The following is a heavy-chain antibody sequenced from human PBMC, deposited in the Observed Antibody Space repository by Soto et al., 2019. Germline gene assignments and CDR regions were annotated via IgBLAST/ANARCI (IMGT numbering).Heavy chain of an antibody. CDR3: ARRLKGYYYGSGSYAYYYYGMDV. J-gene: IGHJ6*02. Sequence: PSETLSLTCAVSGGSISSGGYSWSWIRQPPGKGLEWIGYIYHSGSTYYNPSLMSRVTISVDRSKNQFSLKLNSVTAAGTAVYYCARRLKGYYYGSGSYAYYYYGMDVWGQGTTVTVSS. CDR1: GGSISSGGYS. D-gene: IGHD3-10*01. CDR2: IYHSGST. V-gene: IGHV4-30-2*01.